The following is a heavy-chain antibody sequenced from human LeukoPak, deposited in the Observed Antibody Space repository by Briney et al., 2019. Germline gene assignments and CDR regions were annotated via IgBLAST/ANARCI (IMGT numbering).Heavy chain of an antibody. CDR1: GFTFGDYA. J-gene: IGHJ4*02. Sequence: GGSLRLSCTASGFTFGDYAMTWVRQAPGQGLEGVGFIRSKAYGGKTEYAASVKGRFTISRDDSKSIAYLQMNSLKTEDTAVYYCTREPPEWLALLDYWGQGTLVTVSS. CDR2: IRSKAYGGKT. D-gene: IGHD6-19*01. V-gene: IGHV3-49*04. CDR3: TREPPEWLALLDY.